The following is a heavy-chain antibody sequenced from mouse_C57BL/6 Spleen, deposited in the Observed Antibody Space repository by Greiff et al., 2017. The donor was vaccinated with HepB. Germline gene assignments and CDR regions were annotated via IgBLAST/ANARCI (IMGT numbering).Heavy chain of an antibody. CDR2: ISYSGST. V-gene: IGHV3-1*01. D-gene: IGHD2-4*01. Sequence: EVKLMESGPGMVKPSQSLSLTCTVTGYSITSGYDWHWIRHFPGNKLEWMGYISYSGSTNYNPSFKSRISITHDTSKNHFFLKLNSVTTDDTATYYCARQLRDYAMDYWGQGTSVTVSS. J-gene: IGHJ4*01. CDR1: GYSITSGYD. CDR3: ARQLRDYAMDY.